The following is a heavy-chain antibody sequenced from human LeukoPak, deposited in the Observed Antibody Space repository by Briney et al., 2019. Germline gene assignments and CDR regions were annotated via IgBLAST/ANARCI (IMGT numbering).Heavy chain of an antibody. CDR2: ISAYNGNT. Sequence: EASVKVSCKASGYTFTSYGISWVRQAPGQGLEWMGWISAYNGNTNYAQKLQGRVTMTTDTSTSTAYMELRSLRSDDTAVYYCARKAPYYYYYYMDVWGKGTTVTASS. CDR1: GYTFTSYG. V-gene: IGHV1-18*01. CDR3: ARKAPYYYYYYMDV. J-gene: IGHJ6*03.